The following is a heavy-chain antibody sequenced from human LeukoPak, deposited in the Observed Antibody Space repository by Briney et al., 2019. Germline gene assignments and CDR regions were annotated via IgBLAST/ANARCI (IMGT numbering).Heavy chain of an antibody. CDR3: ARSGRVGATKPFDY. J-gene: IGHJ4*02. Sequence: SETLSLTCTVSSGSIPSYWWSWIRQPPGKGLEWIGYMYYSGSTNYNPSLKSRVTMSVDTSKNQFSLKLSSVTAADTAVYYCARSGRVGATKPFDYWGQGTLVTVSS. D-gene: IGHD1-26*01. CDR1: SGSIPSYW. V-gene: IGHV4-59*12. CDR2: MYYSGST.